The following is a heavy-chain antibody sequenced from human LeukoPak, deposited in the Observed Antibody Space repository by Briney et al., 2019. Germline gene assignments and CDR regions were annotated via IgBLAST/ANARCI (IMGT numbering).Heavy chain of an antibody. Sequence: GGSLRLSCSASGFTFSSYAMHWVRQAPGKGLEYVSAISSNGGSTYYADSVKGRFTISRDNSKNTLYLQMNSLRAEDTAVYYCAREYCSSTSCYADYYYGMDVWGKGTTVTVSS. V-gene: IGHV3-64*04. CDR1: GFTFSSYA. D-gene: IGHD2-2*01. CDR2: ISSNGGST. J-gene: IGHJ6*04. CDR3: AREYCSSTSCYADYYYGMDV.